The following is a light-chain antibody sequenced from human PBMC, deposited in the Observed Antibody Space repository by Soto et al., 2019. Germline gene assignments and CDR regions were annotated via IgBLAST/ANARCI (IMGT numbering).Light chain of an antibody. Sequence: DSQVTQSRSSLSASVGDRVTITCRASQSISSYLNWYQQKPGKAPKLLIYAASSLQSGVPSRFSGSGSGTDFTLTISSLQPEDFATYYCQQSHSTWTFGQGTKVDIK. V-gene: IGKV1-39*01. CDR2: AAS. CDR1: QSISSY. CDR3: QQSHSTWT. J-gene: IGKJ1*01.